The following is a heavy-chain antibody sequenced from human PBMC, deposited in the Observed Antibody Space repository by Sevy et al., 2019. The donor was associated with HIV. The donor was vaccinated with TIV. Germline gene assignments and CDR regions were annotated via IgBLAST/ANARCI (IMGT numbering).Heavy chain of an antibody. D-gene: IGHD2-15*01. CDR3: ARAYCSGGSCYSLAY. Sequence: ASVKVSCKASGYTFTSYRIYWVRQAPGQGLEWMGWISPFNGDTNYAQKLQGRVTMITDTSTNKAYMEMRSLRSDETAVYYCARAYCSGGSCYSLAYWGQGTLVTVSS. CDR2: ISPFNGDT. J-gene: IGHJ4*02. V-gene: IGHV1-18*01. CDR1: GYTFTSYR.